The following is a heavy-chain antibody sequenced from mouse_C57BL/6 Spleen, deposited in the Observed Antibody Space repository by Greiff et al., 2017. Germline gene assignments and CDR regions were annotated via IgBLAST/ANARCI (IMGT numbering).Heavy chain of an antibody. V-gene: IGHV3-6*01. Sequence: EVQLQQSGPGLVKPSQSLSLTCSVTGYSITSGYYWNWIRQFPGNKLEWMGYISYDGSNNYNPSLKNRISITRDTSKNQFFLKLNSVTTEDTATYYCARDITTVSPWFAYWGQGTLVTVSA. CDR1: GYSITSGYY. D-gene: IGHD1-1*01. CDR3: ARDITTVSPWFAY. CDR2: ISYDGSN. J-gene: IGHJ3*01.